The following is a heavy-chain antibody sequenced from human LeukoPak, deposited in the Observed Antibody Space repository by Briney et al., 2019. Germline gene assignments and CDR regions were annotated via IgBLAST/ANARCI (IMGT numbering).Heavy chain of an antibody. D-gene: IGHD6-19*01. CDR1: GGSISSQF. CDR2: IYNSGTT. CDR3: TNATQWLAFDY. V-gene: IGHV4-59*11. J-gene: IGHJ4*02. Sequence: SETLSLTCTVSGGSISSQFWSWIRQPPGKGLEWIGNIYNSGTTNYNPSLESRVTISVDTSKNQLSLQVTSVTAADTAVYYCTNATQWLAFDYWGRGTLVTVSS.